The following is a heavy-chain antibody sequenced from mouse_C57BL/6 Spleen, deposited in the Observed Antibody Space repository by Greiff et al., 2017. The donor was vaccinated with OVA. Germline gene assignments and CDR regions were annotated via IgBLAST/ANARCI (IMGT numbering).Heavy chain of an antibody. CDR3: ARSLITTVASYYFDY. CDR1: GYAFTNYL. CDR2: INPGSGGT. Sequence: QVQLKESGAELVRPGTSVKVSCKASGYAFTNYLIEWVKQRPGQGLEWIGVINPGSGGTNYNEKFKGKATLTADKSSSTAYMQLSSLTSEDSAVYFCARSLITTVASYYFDYWGQGTTLTVSS. J-gene: IGHJ2*01. D-gene: IGHD1-1*01. V-gene: IGHV1-54*01.